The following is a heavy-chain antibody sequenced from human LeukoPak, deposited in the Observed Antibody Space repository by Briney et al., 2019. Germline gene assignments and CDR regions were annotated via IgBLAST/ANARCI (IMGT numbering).Heavy chain of an antibody. J-gene: IGHJ4*02. CDR1: GGSFSGYY. D-gene: IGHD4-11*01. Sequence: SETLSLTCAVYGGSFSGYYWSWIRQPPGKGLEWIGEINHSGSTNYNPSLKSRVTISVDTSKNQFSLKLSSVTAADTAVYYCASLLYSNPPFDYWGQGTLVTVSS. CDR3: ASLLYSNPPFDY. CDR2: INHSGST. V-gene: IGHV4-34*01.